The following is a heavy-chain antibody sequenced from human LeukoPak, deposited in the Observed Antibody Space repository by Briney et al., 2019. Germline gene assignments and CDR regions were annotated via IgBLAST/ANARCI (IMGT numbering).Heavy chain of an antibody. CDR1: GGSISSYY. V-gene: IGHV4-59*08. D-gene: IGHD6-19*01. CDR3: ARQSTGRYSSGWYSFYFDY. J-gene: IGHJ4*02. Sequence: SETLSLTCTVSGGSISSYYWSWIRQPPGKGLEWIGYIYYSGSTNYNPSLKSRVTISVDTSKNQFSLKLSSVTAADTAVYYCARQSTGRYSSGWYSFYFDYWGQGTLVTVSS. CDR2: IYYSGST.